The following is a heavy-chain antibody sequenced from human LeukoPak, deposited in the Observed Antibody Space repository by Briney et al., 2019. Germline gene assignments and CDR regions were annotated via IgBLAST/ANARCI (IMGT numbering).Heavy chain of an antibody. CDR2: ISHSGST. CDR1: GGSISISNSNW. CDR3: ARDRGAGVGGLDYYYGMDV. Sequence: PPETLSLTCAVSGGSISISNSNWWSWVRQPPGKGLEWIGEISHSGSTNYNPSLKSRVTISVDTSKNQFSLKLSSVTAADTAVYYCARDRGAGVGGLDYYYGMDVWGQGTTVTVSS. V-gene: IGHV4-4*03. D-gene: IGHD3-3*01. J-gene: IGHJ6*02.